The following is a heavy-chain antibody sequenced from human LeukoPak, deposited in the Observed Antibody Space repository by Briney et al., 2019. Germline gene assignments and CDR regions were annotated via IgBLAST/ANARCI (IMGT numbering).Heavy chain of an antibody. CDR3: ARHCYDFWTGHYFDY. J-gene: IGHJ4*02. D-gene: IGHD3-3*01. Sequence: SETLSLTCAVYGGSFSGYYWSWIRQPPGKGLEWIGEINHSGSTNYNPSLKSRVTISVDTSKNQFSLKLSSVTAADTAVYYCARHCYDFWTGHYFDYWGQGTLVTVSS. CDR2: INHSGST. CDR1: GGSFSGYY. V-gene: IGHV4-34*01.